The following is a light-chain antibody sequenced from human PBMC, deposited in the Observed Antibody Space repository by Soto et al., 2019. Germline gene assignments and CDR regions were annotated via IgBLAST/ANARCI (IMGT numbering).Light chain of an antibody. Sequence: DIVMTQSPDSLAVSLGERATINCKSSQSVLYSSNNKNYLAWYQQRPGKPPKLLIYWASTRESGVPDRFSGSGSGTDFTLPITSLQAEDVAVYYCQQYESTPPTFGQGTKLEIK. J-gene: IGKJ2*01. CDR3: QQYESTPPT. CDR1: QSVLYSSNNKNY. CDR2: WAS. V-gene: IGKV4-1*01.